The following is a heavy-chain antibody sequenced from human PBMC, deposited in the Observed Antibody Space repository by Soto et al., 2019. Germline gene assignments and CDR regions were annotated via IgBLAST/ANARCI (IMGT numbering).Heavy chain of an antibody. Sequence: VQLVESGGGLVKPGGSLRLSCAASGFTFSSYSMNWVRQAPGKGLEWVSSISSSSSYIYYADSVKGRFTISRDNAKNSLYLQMNSLRAEDTAVYYCARDFHSSGPRGPYYYYGMDVWGQGTTVTVSS. J-gene: IGHJ6*02. CDR1: GFTFSSYS. CDR3: ARDFHSSGPRGPYYYYGMDV. D-gene: IGHD3-22*01. V-gene: IGHV3-21*01. CDR2: ISSSSSYI.